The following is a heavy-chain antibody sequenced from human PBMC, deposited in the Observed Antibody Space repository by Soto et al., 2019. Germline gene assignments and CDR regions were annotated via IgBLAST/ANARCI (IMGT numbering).Heavy chain of an antibody. CDR3: ARLHPGSTLHPKDSNRGYYGMDV. CDR1: GYSFTSYW. J-gene: IGHJ6*02. CDR2: IYPGDSDT. D-gene: IGHD4-4*01. V-gene: IGHV5-51*01. Sequence: PGESLKISCKGSGYSFTSYWIGWVRQMPGKGLEWMGIIYPGDSDTRYSPSFQGQVTISADKSISTAYLQWSSLKASDTAMYYCARLHPGSTLHPKDSNRGYYGMDVWGQGTTVTVSS.